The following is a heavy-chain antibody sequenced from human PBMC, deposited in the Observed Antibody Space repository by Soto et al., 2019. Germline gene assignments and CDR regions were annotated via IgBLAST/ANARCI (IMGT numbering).Heavy chain of an antibody. CDR1: GFSISEYG. CDR3: VKLNGFGES. Sequence: EVQLLESGGGSVQPGGSLKLSCAVSGFSISEYGVTWVRQPPGKGLSWVSGFSGGRGGTFYADSVRCRFTISRDDSRNMVYLQMDRLGVEDTAVYYCVKLNGFGESWGQGTLVTVAS. V-gene: IGHV3-23*01. CDR2: FSGGRGGT. J-gene: IGHJ4*02. D-gene: IGHD3-10*01.